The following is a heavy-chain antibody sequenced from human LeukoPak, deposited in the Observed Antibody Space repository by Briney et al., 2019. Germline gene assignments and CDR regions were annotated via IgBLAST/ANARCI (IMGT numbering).Heavy chain of an antibody. Sequence: ASVKVSCKASGYTFTTYYIHWVRQVPGQGLEWMGWINPNSGGTNYAQKFQGRVTMTRDTSISTAYMELSRLRSDDTAVYYCARGSGSGRYDAFDIWGQGTMVTVSS. CDR1: GYTFTTYY. CDR2: INPNSGGT. V-gene: IGHV1-2*02. J-gene: IGHJ3*02. CDR3: ARGSGSGRYDAFDI. D-gene: IGHD2-15*01.